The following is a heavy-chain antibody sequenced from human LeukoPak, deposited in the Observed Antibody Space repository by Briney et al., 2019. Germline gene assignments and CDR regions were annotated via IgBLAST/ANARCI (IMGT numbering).Heavy chain of an antibody. CDR3: ARDPSRGLYYFDH. D-gene: IGHD3/OR15-3a*01. Sequence: GGSLRLSCAASGFTVSSTYMNWVRQAPGKGLEWVSALYSGGSIYYADSVKGRFTISRDNSKNTLYLQMNSLRAEDTAVYYCARDPSRGLYYFDHWGQGTLVTVSS. J-gene: IGHJ4*02. V-gene: IGHV3-53*01. CDR1: GFTVSSTY. CDR2: LYSGGSI.